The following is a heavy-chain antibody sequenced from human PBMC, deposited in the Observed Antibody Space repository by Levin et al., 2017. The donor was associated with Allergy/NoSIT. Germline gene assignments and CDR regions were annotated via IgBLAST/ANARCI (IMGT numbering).Heavy chain of an antibody. Sequence: KTSETLSLTCSVSGDSISSGGHYWNWIRQYPGKGLEWIGYIYYSGSTNHNPSLKSRVTISVDTSKNEFSLKMTSVSAADTAVYFCARSGSGSNWFDPWGQGTLVTVSS. CDR1: GDSISSGGHY. D-gene: IGHD3-10*01. CDR2: IYYSGST. CDR3: ARSGSGSNWFDP. V-gene: IGHV4-31*03. J-gene: IGHJ5*02.